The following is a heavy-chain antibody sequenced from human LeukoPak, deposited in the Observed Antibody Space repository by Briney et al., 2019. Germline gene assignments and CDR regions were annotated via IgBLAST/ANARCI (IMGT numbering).Heavy chain of an antibody. CDR3: ARESDTALGAFDI. D-gene: IGHD5-18*01. Sequence: ASVKVSCKASGGTFTSYYMHWVRQAPGQGLEWMGIINPSGGSTSYAQKFQGRVTMTRDMSTSTVYMELSSLRSEDTAVYYCARESDTALGAFDIWGQGTMVTVSS. CDR1: GGTFTSYY. J-gene: IGHJ3*02. CDR2: INPSGGST. V-gene: IGHV1-46*01.